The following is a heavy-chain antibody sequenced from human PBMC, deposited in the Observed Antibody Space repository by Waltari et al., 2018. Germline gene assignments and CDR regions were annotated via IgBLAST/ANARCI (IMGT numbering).Heavy chain of an antibody. V-gene: IGHV3-23*03. D-gene: IGHD6-19*01. J-gene: IGHJ4*02. CDR1: GFTFSSYA. CDR2: IYSGGSST. Sequence: EVQLLESGGGLVQPGGSLRLSCAASGFTFSSYAMSWVRPAPGKGLEWVSVIYSGGSSTYYADSVKGRFTISRDNSKNTLYLQMNSLRAEDTAVYYCAKPFSSGWYRGYYFDYWGQGTLVTVSS. CDR3: AKPFSSGWYRGYYFDY.